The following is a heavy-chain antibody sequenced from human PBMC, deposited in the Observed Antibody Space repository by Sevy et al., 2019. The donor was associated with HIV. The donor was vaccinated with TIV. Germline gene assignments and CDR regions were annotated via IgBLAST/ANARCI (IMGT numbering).Heavy chain of an antibody. Sequence: GGSLRLSCAASGFTFSSYSMNWVRQAPGKGLEWVSYISSSSSTIYYADFVKGRFTISGENAKNSLYLQMNSLRDEDTAVYYCARDQGHEVQLPHPVWGQGTTVTVSS. V-gene: IGHV3-48*02. J-gene: IGHJ6*02. CDR3: ARDQGHEVQLPHPV. CDR1: GFTFSSYS. CDR2: ISSSSSTI. D-gene: IGHD1-26*01.